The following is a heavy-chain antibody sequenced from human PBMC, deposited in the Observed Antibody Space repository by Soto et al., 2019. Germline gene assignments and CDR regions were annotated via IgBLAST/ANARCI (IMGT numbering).Heavy chain of an antibody. D-gene: IGHD6-19*01. J-gene: IGHJ5*02. CDR3: ARFIREQWLVGWFDP. Sequence: SVKVSCKASGGTFSSYAISWVRQAPGQGLEWMGGIIPIFGTANYAQKFQGRVTITADESTSTAYMELSSLRSEDTAVYYCARFIREQWLVGWFDPWGQGTLVTVSS. V-gene: IGHV1-69*13. CDR1: GGTFSSYA. CDR2: IIPIFGTA.